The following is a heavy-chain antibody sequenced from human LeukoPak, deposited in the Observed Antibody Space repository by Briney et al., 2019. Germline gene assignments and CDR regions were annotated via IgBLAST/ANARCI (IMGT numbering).Heavy chain of an antibody. CDR1: GFTFSSYG. Sequence: GRSLRLSCAASGFTFSSYGMHWVRQAPGKGLEWVAVIWYDGNNECYADSVKGRFTISRDNSKNTLYLQMNSLRVEDTAVYYCARGIAVAGTYYIDYWGQGTLVTVSS. CDR3: ARGIAVAGTYYIDY. V-gene: IGHV3-33*08. D-gene: IGHD6-19*01. J-gene: IGHJ4*02. CDR2: IWYDGNNE.